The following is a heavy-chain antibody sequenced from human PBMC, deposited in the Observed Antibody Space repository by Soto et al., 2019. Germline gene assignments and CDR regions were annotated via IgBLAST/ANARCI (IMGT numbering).Heavy chain of an antibody. CDR1: GCSLRSYA. J-gene: IGHJ5*02. CDR3: SIMRVSGSDHDSSVLGNWFDP. V-gene: IGHV1-69*13. Sequence: SVKVSCKASGCSLRSYAISWVRQAPGQGLEWMGGIIPIFGTANYAQKSQGRVTITADESTSTAYMELSSLRAEDPAVYYCSIMRVSGSDHDSSVLGNWFDPWGQGTLVTVSS. CDR2: IIPIFGTA. D-gene: IGHD1-26*01.